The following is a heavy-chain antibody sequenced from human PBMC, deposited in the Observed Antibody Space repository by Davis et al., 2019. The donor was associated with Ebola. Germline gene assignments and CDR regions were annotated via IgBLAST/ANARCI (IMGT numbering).Heavy chain of an antibody. D-gene: IGHD4-23*01. CDR3: AREGGRSGGGNEFDY. V-gene: IGHV3-48*01. CDR1: GFTFSSYS. CDR2: ISSSSSTI. Sequence: GESLKISCAASGFTFSSYSMNWVRQAPGKGLEWVSYISSSSSTIYYADSVKGRFTISRDNSKNTLYLQMNSLRAEDTAVYYCAREGGRSGGGNEFDYWGQGTLVTVSS. J-gene: IGHJ4*02.